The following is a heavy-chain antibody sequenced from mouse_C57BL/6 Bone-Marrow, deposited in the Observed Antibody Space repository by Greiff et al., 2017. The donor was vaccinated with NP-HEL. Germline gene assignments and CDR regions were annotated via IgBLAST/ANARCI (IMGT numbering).Heavy chain of an antibody. D-gene: IGHD2-4*01. CDR1: GYTFTDYN. Sequence: VQLQQSGPELVKPGASVKIPCKASGYTFTDYNMDWVKQSHGKSLEWIGDINPNNGGTIYNQKFKGKATLTVDKSSSTAYMELRSLTSEDTAVYYCAREGLRPYWYFDVWGTGTTVTVSS. J-gene: IGHJ1*03. V-gene: IGHV1-18*01. CDR2: INPNNGGT. CDR3: AREGLRPYWYFDV.